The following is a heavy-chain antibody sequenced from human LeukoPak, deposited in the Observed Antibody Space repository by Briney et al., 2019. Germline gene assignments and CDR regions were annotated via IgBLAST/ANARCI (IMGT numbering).Heavy chain of an antibody. J-gene: IGHJ4*02. CDR1: GFTFSSYA. V-gene: IGHV3-23*01. CDR2: ISGSGGTT. Sequence: GGSLRLSCAASGFTFSSYAMIWVRQAPGKGLEWASTISGSGGTTYYPESVKGRFTISRDSSKNTLYLQMNSLRAEDTAIYYCAKGHDFWSGYYEYWGQGTLVTISS. D-gene: IGHD3-3*01. CDR3: AKGHDFWSGYYEY.